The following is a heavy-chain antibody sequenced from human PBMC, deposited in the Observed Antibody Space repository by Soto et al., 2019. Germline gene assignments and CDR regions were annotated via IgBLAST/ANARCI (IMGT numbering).Heavy chain of an antibody. V-gene: IGHV3-23*01. CDR2: ISGRGDST. J-gene: IGHJ4*02. D-gene: IGHD5-12*01. Sequence: GGSLRLSCAASGFTFSSYAMSWVRQAPGKGLEWISAISGRGDSTYDATSVKGRFSISRDNSKNMVYLQMNSLTDEDTAVYFCARDAPYTDYSKPFESWGQGTLVTVSS. CDR1: GFTFSSYA. CDR3: ARDAPYTDYSKPFES.